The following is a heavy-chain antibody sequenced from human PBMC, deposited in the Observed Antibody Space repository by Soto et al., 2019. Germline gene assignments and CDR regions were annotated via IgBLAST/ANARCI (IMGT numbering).Heavy chain of an antibody. D-gene: IGHD1-26*01. CDR2: ISAYNGNT. CDR3: ARVFSRWELTLCY. J-gene: IGHJ4*02. CDR1: SYCFTSYG. V-gene: IGHV1-18*01. Sequence: SSVKVSCKAFSYCFTSYGISWVRQAPGQGLEWMGWISAYNGNTNYAQKLQGRVTMTTDTSTSTAYMELRSLRSDDTAVYYCARVFSRWELTLCYWGQGTLVTVSS.